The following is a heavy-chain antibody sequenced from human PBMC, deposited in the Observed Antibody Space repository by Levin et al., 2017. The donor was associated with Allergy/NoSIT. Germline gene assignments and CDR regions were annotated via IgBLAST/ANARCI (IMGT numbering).Heavy chain of an antibody. CDR1: GDSVSSNSAA. Sequence: SQTLSLTCAISGDSVSSNSAAWNWIRQSPSRGLEWLGRTYYRSKWINEYAESEKSRISVNPDTSKNQFSLHLNSVTPDDTAVYYCTRDPGRGYGMDVWGQGTTVTVSS. CDR3: TRDPGRGYGMDV. J-gene: IGHJ6*02. V-gene: IGHV6-1*01. CDR2: TYYRSKWIN.